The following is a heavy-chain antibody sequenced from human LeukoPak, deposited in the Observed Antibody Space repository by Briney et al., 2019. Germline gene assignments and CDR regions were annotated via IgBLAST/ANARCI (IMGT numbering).Heavy chain of an antibody. V-gene: IGHV3-21*01. CDR3: ARAVKLTANWFDP. CDR2: ISSSSSYI. CDR1: GFTFSSYS. J-gene: IGHJ5*02. D-gene: IGHD2-15*01. Sequence: GGSLRLSCAASGFTFSSYSMNWVRLAPGKGLEWVSSISSSSSYIYYADSVKGRFTISRDNAKNSLYLQMNSLRAEDTAVYYCARAVKLTANWFDPWGQGTLVTVSS.